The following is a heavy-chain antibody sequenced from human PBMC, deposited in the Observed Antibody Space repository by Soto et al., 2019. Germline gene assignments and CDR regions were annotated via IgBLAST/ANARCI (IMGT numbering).Heavy chain of an antibody. CDR2: ISSMSSNI. CDR3: VRDPRAVTTYSGGN. CDR1: GFTFDSYS. V-gene: IGHV3-48*01. D-gene: IGHD4-17*01. Sequence: EVQLVESGGGLVQPGGSLRLSCAASGFTFDSYSMNWVRQAPGKGLEWVSYISSMSSNIYYADSVKGRFSISRDNAKNTLNLQMNSLRAEDTAMYYGVRDPRAVTTYSGGNWGQGTLVTVSS. J-gene: IGHJ4*02.